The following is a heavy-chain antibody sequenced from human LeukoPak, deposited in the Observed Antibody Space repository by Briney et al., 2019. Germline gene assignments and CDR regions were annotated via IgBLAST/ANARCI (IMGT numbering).Heavy chain of an antibody. D-gene: IGHD1-26*01. CDR2: INHSGST. J-gene: IGHJ4*02. CDR1: GGSFSGYY. V-gene: IGHV4-34*01. CDR3: ARGRPVGATDY. Sequence: SETLSLACAVYGGSFSGYYWSWIRQPPGKGLEWIGEINHSGSTNYNPPLKSRVTISVDTSKNQFSLKLSSVTAADTAVYYCARGRPVGATDYWGQGTLVTVSS.